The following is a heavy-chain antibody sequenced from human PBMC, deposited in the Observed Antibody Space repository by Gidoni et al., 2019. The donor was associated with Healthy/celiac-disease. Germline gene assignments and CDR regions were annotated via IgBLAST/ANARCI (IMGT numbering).Heavy chain of an antibody. CDR1: GGSFSGYY. CDR2: INHSGST. Sequence: QVQLQQWGAGLLKPSETLSLTCAVYGGSFSGYYWSWIRKPPGKGLEWIGEINHSGSTNYNPSLKSRVTISVDTSKNQFSLKLSSVTAADTAVYYCAPSPANWFDPWGQGTLVTVSS. J-gene: IGHJ5*02. CDR3: APSPANWFDP. V-gene: IGHV4-34*01.